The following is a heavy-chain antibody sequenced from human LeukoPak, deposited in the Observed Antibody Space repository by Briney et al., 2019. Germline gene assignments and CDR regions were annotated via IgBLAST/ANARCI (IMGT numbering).Heavy chain of an antibody. J-gene: IGHJ4*02. D-gene: IGHD4-11*01. CDR1: GFTLSTYW. CDR2: INEDGSEK. V-gene: IGHV3-7*01. CDR3: ARSKIDY. Sequence: GGSLRLSCAASGFTLSTYWMMWVRQAPGKGLEWVANINEDGSEKYYADSVEGRFTISRDNAKNSLDLQMSSLRADDTALYYCARSKIDYWGQGTLVTVSS.